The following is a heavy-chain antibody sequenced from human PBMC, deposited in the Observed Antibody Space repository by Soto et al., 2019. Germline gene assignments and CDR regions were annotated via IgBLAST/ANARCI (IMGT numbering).Heavy chain of an antibody. V-gene: IGHV1-69*02. CDR1: GGTFSSYT. CDR2: IIPILGIA. J-gene: IGHJ3*02. CDR3: ARLRSPVDLKVVTGNAFDI. D-gene: IGHD2-21*02. Sequence: QVQLVQSGAEVKKPGSSVKVSCKASGGTFSSYTISWVRQAPGQGLEWMGRIIPILGIANYAQKFQGRVTITAEKXXSXAXXELSSLRSEDTAVYYCARLRSPVDLKVVTGNAFDIWGQGTMVTVSS.